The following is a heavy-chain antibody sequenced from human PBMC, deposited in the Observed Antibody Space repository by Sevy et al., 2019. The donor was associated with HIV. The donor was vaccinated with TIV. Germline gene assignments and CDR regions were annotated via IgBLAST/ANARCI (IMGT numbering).Heavy chain of an antibody. J-gene: IGHJ4*02. CDR2: ISGSGIT. D-gene: IGHD2-2*03. V-gene: IGHV3-11*01. CDR3: ARDPLLGIAREVARGGY. CDR1: GFIFSDYY. Sequence: GGSLRLSCSGSGFIFSDYYMSWIRQAPGRGLEWVSYISGSGITYYADYVEGRFNISRDNARNSLYLQMNSLRADDTAVDYGARDPLLGIAREVARGGYWGQGTLVTVSS.